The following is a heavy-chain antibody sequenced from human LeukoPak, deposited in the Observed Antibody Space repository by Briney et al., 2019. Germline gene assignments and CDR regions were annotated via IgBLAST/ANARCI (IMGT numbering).Heavy chain of an antibody. V-gene: IGHV1-18*01. CDR3: ARDASGIAAAGSFDY. CDR1: GYTFTSYG. J-gene: IGHJ4*02. Sequence: ASVKVSCKASGYTFTSYGISWVRQAPGQGLEWMGWISAYNGNTNYAQKLQGRVTMTTDTSTSTAYMELRSLRSDDTAVYYCARDASGIAAAGSFDYWGQGTLVTVSS. D-gene: IGHD6-13*01. CDR2: ISAYNGNT.